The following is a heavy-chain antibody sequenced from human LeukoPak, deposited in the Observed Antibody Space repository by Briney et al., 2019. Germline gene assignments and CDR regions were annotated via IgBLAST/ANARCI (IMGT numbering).Heavy chain of an antibody. CDR2: IYHSGST. D-gene: IGHD4-23*01. Sequence: SGTLSLTCAVSGGSISSSNWWSWVRQPPGKGLEWIGEIYHSGSTNYNPSLKSRVTISVDTSKNQFSLKLSSVTAADTAVYYCARDEVGGAFDIWGQGTMVTVSS. J-gene: IGHJ3*02. CDR1: GGSISSSNW. CDR3: ARDEVGGAFDI. V-gene: IGHV4-4*02.